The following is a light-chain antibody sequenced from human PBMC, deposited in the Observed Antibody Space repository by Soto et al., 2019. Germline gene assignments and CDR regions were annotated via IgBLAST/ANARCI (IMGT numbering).Light chain of an antibody. CDR3: PQYNNWPYT. CDR1: QGVSSN. Sequence: EIVMSQSPATLPVSPGERATLSCRASQGVSSNFAWDRQKPGQAPTLVIYGASTRATGIPARFSGSGSGTEFTLTITSLQSEDVEVYYCPQYNNWPYTFGQGTRLEI. V-gene: IGKV3-15*01. CDR2: GAS. J-gene: IGKJ2*01.